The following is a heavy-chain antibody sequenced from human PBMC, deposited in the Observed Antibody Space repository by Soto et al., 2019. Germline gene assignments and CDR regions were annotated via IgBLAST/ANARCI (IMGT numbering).Heavy chain of an antibody. CDR3: ASAGIHYGGTSFAYYYYGMDV. Sequence: SETLSLTCTVSGGSISSYYWSWIRQPPGKGLEWIGYIYYSWSTNYNPSLKSRVTISVDTSKNQFSLKLSSVTAADTAVYYCASAGIHYGGTSFAYYYYGMDVWGQGTTVTVSS. CDR2: IYYSWST. J-gene: IGHJ6*02. V-gene: IGHV4-59*01. D-gene: IGHD4-17*01. CDR1: GGSISSYY.